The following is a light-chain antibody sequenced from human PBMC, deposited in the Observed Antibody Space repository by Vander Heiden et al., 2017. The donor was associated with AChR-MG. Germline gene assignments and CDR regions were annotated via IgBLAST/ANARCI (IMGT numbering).Light chain of an antibody. CDR2: DAS. CDR3: QQYNSYSST. CDR1: QSIDTS. J-gene: IGKJ2*01. V-gene: IGKV1-5*01. Sequence: DFPMTQSPSTLSASIGDRVTITCRASQSIDTSLAWYQQRPGRAPKLLIYDASSLDSGVPSRFSGSGSGTDFTLTISSLQPDDFATYYCQQYNSYSSTFGQGTKLEIK.